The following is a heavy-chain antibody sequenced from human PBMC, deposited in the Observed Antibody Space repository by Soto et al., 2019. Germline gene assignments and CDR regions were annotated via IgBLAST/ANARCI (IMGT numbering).Heavy chain of an antibody. V-gene: IGHV1-69*13. D-gene: IGHD2-21*02. J-gene: IGHJ3*02. CDR2: INPRYGSA. CDR3: ARDPTYCGGDCYSGNDAFDI. CDR1: GYTFTSYG. Sequence: SVKVSCKASGYTFTSYGISWVRQAPGQGLEWMGGINPRYGSANYAQKFQGRVTITADESTSTAYMELSSLRSEDTAVYYCARDPTYCGGDCYSGNDAFDIWGQGTMVTVSS.